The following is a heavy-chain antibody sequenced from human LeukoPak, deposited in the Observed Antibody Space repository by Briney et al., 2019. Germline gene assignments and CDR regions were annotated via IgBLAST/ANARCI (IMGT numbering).Heavy chain of an antibody. V-gene: IGHV4-59*12. CDR2: IYYSGST. CDR3: ARGYPRNFSPIDY. D-gene: IGHD1-26*01. J-gene: IGHJ4*02. Sequence: SETLSLTCTVSGGSISSYYWSWIRQPPGKGLEWIGYIYYSGSTNYNPSLKSRVTISVDTSKNQFSLKLSSVTAADTAVYYCARGYPRNFSPIDYWGQGTLVTVSS. CDR1: GGSISSYY.